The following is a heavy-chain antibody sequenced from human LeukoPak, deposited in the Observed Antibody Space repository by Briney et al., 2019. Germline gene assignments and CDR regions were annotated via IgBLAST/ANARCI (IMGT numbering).Heavy chain of an antibody. D-gene: IGHD2-15*01. J-gene: IGHJ4*02. Sequence: SETLSLTCTVSGGSLSNRSYYWGWLREPPGKGLEWVGVIYYSGTTYYNPSLKSRLTISVDTSKNQFSLSLNSVTAADTAVYYCVRVGGGPEMPYFDYWGQGTLVTVSS. CDR1: GGSLSNRSYY. V-gene: IGHV4-39*07. CDR3: VRVGGGPEMPYFDY. CDR2: IYYSGTT.